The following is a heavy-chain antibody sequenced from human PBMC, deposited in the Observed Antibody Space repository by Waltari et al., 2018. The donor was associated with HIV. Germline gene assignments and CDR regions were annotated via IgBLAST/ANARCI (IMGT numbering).Heavy chain of an antibody. Sequence: QVQLQESGPGLVKPSQTLSLTCTVSAGSINNGGYHGSWIRQHPGKGLEWIGYIYYSGSTYYNPSLKRRVTISVDRSKNQFSLKLSSVTAADTAVYYCARGSAYCSGGSCYLVGYFDYWGQGTLVTVSS. CDR3: ARGSAYCSGGSCYLVGYFDY. V-gene: IGHV4-31*03. J-gene: IGHJ4*02. CDR2: IYYSGST. CDR1: AGSINNGGYH. D-gene: IGHD2-15*01.